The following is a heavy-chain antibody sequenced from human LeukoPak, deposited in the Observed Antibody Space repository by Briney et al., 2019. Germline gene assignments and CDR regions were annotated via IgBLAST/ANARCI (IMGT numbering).Heavy chain of an antibody. Sequence: PSETLCLTCAVYGGSFSGYYWSWIRHPPGKGLEWIGEINHSGSTNYNPSIKSRVTISVDTSKNQFSLKLSSVTAADTAVYYCARVLPRVNAERVLYFDYWGQGTLVTVSS. CDR1: GGSFSGYY. D-gene: IGHD2-15*01. J-gene: IGHJ4*02. V-gene: IGHV4-34*01. CDR3: ARVLPRVNAERVLYFDY. CDR2: INHSGST.